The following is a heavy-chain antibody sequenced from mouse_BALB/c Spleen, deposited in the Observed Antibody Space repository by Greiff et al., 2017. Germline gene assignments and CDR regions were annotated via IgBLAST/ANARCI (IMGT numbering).Heavy chain of an antibody. CDR2: INPYNGAT. Sequence: VQLQQSGPELVKPGASVKISCKASGYSFTGYYMHWVKQSHVKSLEWIGRINPYNGATSYNQNFKDKASLTVDKSSSTAYMELHSLTSEDSAVYYCARSGTTVSEGFAYWGQGTLVTVSA. CDR3: ARSGTTVSEGFAY. J-gene: IGHJ3*01. V-gene: IGHV1-31*01. CDR1: GYSFTGYY. D-gene: IGHD1-1*01.